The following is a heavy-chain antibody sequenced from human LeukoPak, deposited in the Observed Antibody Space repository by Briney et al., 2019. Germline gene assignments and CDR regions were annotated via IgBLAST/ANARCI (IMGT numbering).Heavy chain of an antibody. CDR3: AKDRQESAFDI. D-gene: IGHD6-6*01. CDR1: GFTFSPYW. CDR2: ISGDGSDR. Sequence: GGSLRLSCAASGFTFSPYWIHWVRQAPGKGLMWVSIISGDGSDRRYADSVKGRFTISRDNAKNTLYLQMNSLRAEDTGVYYCAKDRQESAFDIWGQGTMVTVSS. V-gene: IGHV3-74*01. J-gene: IGHJ3*02.